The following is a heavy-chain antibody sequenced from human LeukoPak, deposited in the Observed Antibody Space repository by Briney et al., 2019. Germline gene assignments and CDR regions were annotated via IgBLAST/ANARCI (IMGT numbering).Heavy chain of an antibody. CDR1: GYTFTGYY. D-gene: IGHD6-19*01. CDR2: INPNSGGT. V-gene: IGHV1-2*02. Sequence: ASVKVSCKASGYTFTGYYMHWARQAPGQGVEWMGWINPNSGGTNYAQKFQGRVTMTRDTSISTAYMELSRLRSDDTAVYYCARDGSSGWNDFDYWGQGTLVTVSS. J-gene: IGHJ4*02. CDR3: ARDGSSGWNDFDY.